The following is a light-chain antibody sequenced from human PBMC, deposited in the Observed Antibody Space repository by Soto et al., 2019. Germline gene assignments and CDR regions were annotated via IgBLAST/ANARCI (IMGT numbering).Light chain of an antibody. J-gene: IGKJ2*01. Sequence: EIVMTQSPATLSVSPGERATLSCRASQSVSSNLAWYQQKPGQAPRLLIYGASSRATGIPARFSGSGYGTEFTLTISSLQSEDFAVYYCQQYNKWPPYTFGQGTKLEMK. CDR1: QSVSSN. CDR2: GAS. V-gene: IGKV3-15*01. CDR3: QQYNKWPPYT.